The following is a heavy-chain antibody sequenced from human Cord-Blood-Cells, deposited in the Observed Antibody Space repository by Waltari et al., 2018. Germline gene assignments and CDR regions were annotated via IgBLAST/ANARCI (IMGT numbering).Heavy chain of an antibody. D-gene: IGHD3-10*01. CDR3: ARDGPRITMVRGVIDY. J-gene: IGHJ4*02. Sequence: QVQLVQSGAEVKKPGASVKVSCKASGYTFTGYYMHWVRQAPGQGLEWMGWINPNSGGTNYAQKFQGRVTMTRDTSISTAYMELSRLRSDGTAVYYCARDGPRITMVRGVIDYWGQGTLVTVSS. V-gene: IGHV1-2*02. CDR2: INPNSGGT. CDR1: GYTFTGYY.